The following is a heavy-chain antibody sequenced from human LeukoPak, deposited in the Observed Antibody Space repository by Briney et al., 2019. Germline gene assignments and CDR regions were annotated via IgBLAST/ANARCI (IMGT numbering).Heavy chain of an antibody. D-gene: IGHD3-3*01. V-gene: IGHV4-59*01. CDR2: IYYSGST. J-gene: IGHJ5*02. CDR3: ARGNDFWSGEAACWFDP. Sequence: SETLSLTCTVSGGSISSYYWSWIRQPPGKGLEWIGYIYYSGSTNYNPSLKSRVTISVDTSKNQFSLKLSSVTAADTAVYYRARGNDFWSGEAACWFDPWGQGTLVTVSS. CDR1: GGSISSYY.